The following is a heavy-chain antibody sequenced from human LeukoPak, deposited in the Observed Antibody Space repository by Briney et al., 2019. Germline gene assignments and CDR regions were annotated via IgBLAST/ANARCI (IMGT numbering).Heavy chain of an antibody. CDR1: GASISTSY. J-gene: IGHJ4*02. CDR2: IHYSGDI. CDR3: ARVGCSGGSCYPDY. V-gene: IGHV4-59*01. D-gene: IGHD2-15*01. Sequence: PSETLSLTCTVSGASISTSYWYWNRQPPGKGLEWIGYIHYSGDINYNPSLKSRVTISAYTSKNQLSLKLSSVTAADTAVYYCARVGCSGGSCYPDYWGRGTLVTVSS.